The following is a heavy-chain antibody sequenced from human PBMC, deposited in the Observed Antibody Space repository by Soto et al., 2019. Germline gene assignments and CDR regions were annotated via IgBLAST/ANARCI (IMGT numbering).Heavy chain of an antibody. CDR3: ARDYGPFDY. Sequence: SXTLPLTCTVSGGSISSYYWSWIRQPPGKGLEWIGYIYYSGSTNYNPSLKSRVTISVDTSKNQFSLKLSSVTAADTAVYYCARDYGPFDYWGQGTLVTVSS. CDR2: IYYSGST. V-gene: IGHV4-59*01. CDR1: GGSISSYY. J-gene: IGHJ4*02. D-gene: IGHD4-17*01.